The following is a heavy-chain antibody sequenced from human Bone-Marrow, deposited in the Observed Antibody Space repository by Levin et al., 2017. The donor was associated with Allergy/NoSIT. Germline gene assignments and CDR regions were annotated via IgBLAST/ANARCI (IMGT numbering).Heavy chain of an antibody. CDR1: GYTFSSYH. D-gene: IGHD4-23*01. Sequence: GESLKISCKASGYTFSSYHIHWVRQAPGQGLEWMGLFNPSGGHTIYAQKFRGRVTMASDTSTSTVSMELNSLKSADTATYYCARDLGGNFPFDYWGQGTLVTVSS. J-gene: IGHJ4*02. CDR3: ARDLGGNFPFDY. CDR2: FNPSGGHT. V-gene: IGHV1-46*01.